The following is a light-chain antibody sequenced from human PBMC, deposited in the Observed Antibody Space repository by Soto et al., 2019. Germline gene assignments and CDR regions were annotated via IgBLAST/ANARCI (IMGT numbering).Light chain of an antibody. CDR3: QQYCGLPLMFT. Sequence: EIVLVQSPGTLSLSPGERATLSCRASQSVSNNYLAWYQQKPGQAPRLLIYGASSRATGVPDRFSGSGTGTGFRLTLTRLEPEDFAVYYCQQYCGLPLMFTFGQGTKVGVK. J-gene: IGKJ2*01. CDR1: QSVSNNY. V-gene: IGKV3-20*01. CDR2: GAS.